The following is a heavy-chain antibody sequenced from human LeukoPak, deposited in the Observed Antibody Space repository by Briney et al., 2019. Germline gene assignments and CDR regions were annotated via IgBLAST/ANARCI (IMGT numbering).Heavy chain of an antibody. D-gene: IGHD2-21*02. Sequence: GGSLRLSCAASGFTFSSYAMSWVRQAPGKGLEWVSAISGSGGSTYYADSVKGRFTISRDNSKNTLYLQMNSLRAEDTAVYYCAKVPEKDIVVVTAPRDYFDYWGQGTLVTVSS. CDR2: ISGSGGST. CDR3: AKVPEKDIVVVTAPRDYFDY. CDR1: GFTFSSYA. V-gene: IGHV3-23*01. J-gene: IGHJ4*02.